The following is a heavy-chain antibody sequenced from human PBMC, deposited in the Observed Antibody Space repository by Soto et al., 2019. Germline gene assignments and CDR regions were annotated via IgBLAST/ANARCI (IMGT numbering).Heavy chain of an antibody. V-gene: IGHV4-34*01. CDR3: ARGPHRGYSPQFDY. CDR2: INHSGST. D-gene: IGHD5-18*01. J-gene: IGHJ4*02. CDR1: GGSFSGYY. Sequence: SETLSLTCAVYGGSFSGYYWSWIRQPPGKGLEWIGEINHSGSTNYNPSLKSRVTISVDTSKNQFSLKLSSVTAADTAVYYCARGPHRGYSPQFDYWGQGTLVTVSS.